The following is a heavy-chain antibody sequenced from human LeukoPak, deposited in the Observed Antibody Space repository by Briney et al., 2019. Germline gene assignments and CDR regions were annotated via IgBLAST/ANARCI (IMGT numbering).Heavy chain of an antibody. CDR2: INHSGST. V-gene: IGHV4-34*01. D-gene: IGHD2-2*02. CDR3: ARLPNGYCSSTSCYMGSLYYYYCYMDV. J-gene: IGHJ6*03. CDR1: GGSFSGYY. Sequence: SETLSLTCAVYGGSFSGYYWSWIRQPPGKGLEWIGEINHSGSTNYNPSLKSRVTISVDTSKNQFSLKLSSVTAADTAVYYCARLPNGYCSSTSCYMGSLYYYYCYMDVWGKGTTVTVSS.